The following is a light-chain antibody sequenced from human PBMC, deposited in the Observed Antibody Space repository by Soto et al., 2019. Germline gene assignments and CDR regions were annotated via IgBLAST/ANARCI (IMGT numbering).Light chain of an antibody. CDR3: QSYDSSLSASV. Sequence: QSVLTQPPSVSGAPGQRVTISCTGSSSNIGAGYEVHWYHQLPGTAPKLLIYDNTNRPSGVPDRFSGSKSGTSASLAITGLQAEDEADYYCQSYDSSLSASVFGGGTQLTVL. CDR1: SSNIGAGYE. CDR2: DNT. V-gene: IGLV1-40*01. J-gene: IGLJ2*01.